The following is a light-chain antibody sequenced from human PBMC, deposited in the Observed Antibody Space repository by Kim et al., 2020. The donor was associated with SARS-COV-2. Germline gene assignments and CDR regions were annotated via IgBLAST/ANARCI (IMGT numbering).Light chain of an antibody. CDR3: LQYYDYPRT. J-gene: IGKJ1*01. CDR1: QDINNY. Sequence: DIQMTQSPSSLSASVGDRVTITCQASQDINNYLNWYQQKPGKAPKLLIYDASNLETGVPSRFSGSGSGTDFTLTINSLQPEDFATYYCLQYYDYPRTFGQGTKVDIK. V-gene: IGKV1-33*01. CDR2: DAS.